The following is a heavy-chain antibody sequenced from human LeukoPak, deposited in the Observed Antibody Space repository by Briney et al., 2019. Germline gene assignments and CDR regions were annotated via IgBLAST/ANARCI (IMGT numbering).Heavy chain of an antibody. Sequence: GASVKVSCKASGYTFTNYAIHWVRQAPGQRLEWMGWINAGNGNTKYSQKFQGRVTITRDTSASTAYMELSSLRSEDTAVYYCARDPPSYGSGSYPAYWGQGTLVTVSS. J-gene: IGHJ4*02. CDR2: INAGNGNT. CDR3: ARDPPSYGSGSYPAY. CDR1: GYTFTNYA. V-gene: IGHV1-3*01. D-gene: IGHD3-10*01.